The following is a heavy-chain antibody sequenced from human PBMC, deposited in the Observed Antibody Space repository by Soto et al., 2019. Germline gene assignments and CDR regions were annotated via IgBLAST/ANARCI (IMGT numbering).Heavy chain of an antibody. V-gene: IGHV3-66*01. CDR3: ARDRIPTGMDV. Sequence: EVQLVESGGGLVQPGGSLRLSCAASGFTVSSNYMSWVRQAPGKGLEWVSVIYSGGSTYYADSVKGRFTISRDNSKNTLYLQMNSPRAEATAVYYCARDRIPTGMDVWGQGTTVTVSS. CDR2: IYSGGST. CDR1: GFTVSSNY. J-gene: IGHJ6*02.